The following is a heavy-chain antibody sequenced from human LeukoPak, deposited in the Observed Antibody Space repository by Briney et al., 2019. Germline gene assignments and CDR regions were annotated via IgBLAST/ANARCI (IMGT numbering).Heavy chain of an antibody. CDR2: IKQDGSEK. Sequence: GGSRRLSCAASGFTFSSYWVSWVRQAPGKGLEWVANIKQDGSEKYYVHSVKGRFTISRDNAKNSLYLQMNSLRAEATAVYYCARGSLYQLLFLDYWGQGTLVTVSS. CDR1: GFTFSSYW. CDR3: ARGSLYQLLFLDY. D-gene: IGHD2-2*01. J-gene: IGHJ4*02. V-gene: IGHV3-7*01.